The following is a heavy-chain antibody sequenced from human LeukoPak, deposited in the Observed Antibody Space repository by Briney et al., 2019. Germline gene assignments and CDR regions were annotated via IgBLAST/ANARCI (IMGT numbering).Heavy chain of an antibody. CDR1: RFTLSSYA. J-gene: IGHJ4*02. Sequence: GGSLRLSCAASRFTLSSYAMSWVRQAPGKGLEWVSAISGSGGSTYYADSVKGRFTISRDNSKNTLYLQMNSLRAEDTAVYYCATLPIVGASEVDYWGQGTLVTVSS. V-gene: IGHV3-23*01. CDR3: ATLPIVGASEVDY. D-gene: IGHD1-26*01. CDR2: ISGSGGST.